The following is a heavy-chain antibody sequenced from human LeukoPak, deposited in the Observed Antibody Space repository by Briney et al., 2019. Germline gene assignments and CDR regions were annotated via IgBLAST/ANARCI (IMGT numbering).Heavy chain of an antibody. CDR3: ARGHPVTTNRLGWFDH. J-gene: IGHJ5*02. CDR2: IYTIGNT. CDR1: VVSTSSYF. Sequence: SETLSLTCIVSVVSTSSYFSTWIRHPARKGLEWIGRIYTIGNTNYNLALKSRVTMSVDTSKNQFSLKLTSVTAADTAVYYCARGHPVTTNRLGWFDHWGQGTQVTVSS. D-gene: IGHD4-17*01. V-gene: IGHV4-4*07.